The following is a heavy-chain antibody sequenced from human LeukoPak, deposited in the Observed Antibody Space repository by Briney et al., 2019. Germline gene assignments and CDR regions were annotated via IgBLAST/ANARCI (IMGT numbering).Heavy chain of an antibody. D-gene: IGHD3-10*01. CDR3: ARVESAELYYFDY. CDR2: IIPILGIA. V-gene: IGHV1-69*04. CDR1: GGTFSSYA. Sequence: SVKVSCKASGGTFSSYAISWVRQAPGQGLEWMGRIIPILGIANYAQKFQGRVTITADKSTSTAYMELSSLRSEDTAVYYCARVESAELYYFDYWGQGTLVTVSS. J-gene: IGHJ4*02.